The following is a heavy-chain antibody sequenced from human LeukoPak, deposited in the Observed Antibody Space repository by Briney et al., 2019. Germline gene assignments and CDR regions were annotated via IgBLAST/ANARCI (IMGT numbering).Heavy chain of an antibody. V-gene: IGHV1-69*04. J-gene: IGHJ4*02. D-gene: IGHD3-10*01. Sequence: SVKVSCKASGGTFSSHTISWVRQAPGQGLEWMGRIIPILGIANYAQKFQGRVTITADKSTSTAYMELSSLRSEDTAVYYCARDYMVRGVFDYWGQGTLVTVSS. CDR2: IIPILGIA. CDR1: GGTFSSHT. CDR3: ARDYMVRGVFDY.